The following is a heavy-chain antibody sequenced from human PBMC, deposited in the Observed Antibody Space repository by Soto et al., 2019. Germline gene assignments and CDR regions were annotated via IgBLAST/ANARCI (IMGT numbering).Heavy chain of an antibody. CDR2: ISYDGSNK. Sequence: QVQLVESGGGVVQPGRSLRLSCAASGFTFSSFGFHWVRQAPGEGLEWVAVISYDGSNKYYADSVKGRFTISRDNSKNTLYLQMNSLRAEDTAVYYCARDIDDYYGSGSYPSGIDYWGQGTLVTVSS. J-gene: IGHJ4*02. CDR3: ARDIDDYYGSGSYPSGIDY. CDR1: GFTFSSFG. D-gene: IGHD3-10*01. V-gene: IGHV3-30-3*01.